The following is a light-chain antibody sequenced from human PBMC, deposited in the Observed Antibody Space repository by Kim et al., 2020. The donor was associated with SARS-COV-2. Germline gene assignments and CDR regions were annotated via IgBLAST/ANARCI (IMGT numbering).Light chain of an antibody. CDR1: SATIGNHA. CDR3: AAWDNSLNGWV. CDR2: YDD. J-gene: IGLJ3*02. Sequence: TVSCSGSSATIGNHAVNWYQQLPGKAPRLLIYYDDVRPAGVPDRFSGSKSGTSASLAISGVQAEDEADYYCAAWDNSLNGWVFGGGTQLTVL. V-gene: IGLV1-36*01.